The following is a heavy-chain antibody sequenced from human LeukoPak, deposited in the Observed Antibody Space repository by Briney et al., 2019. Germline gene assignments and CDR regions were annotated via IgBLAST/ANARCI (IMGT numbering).Heavy chain of an antibody. V-gene: IGHV3-23*01. CDR3: AKEVITFGGVIDY. CDR2: ISGSDGST. D-gene: IGHD3-16*01. J-gene: IGHJ4*02. CDR1: GSTFSSYA. Sequence: GGSLRLSCAASGSTFSSYAMTWVRQAPGKGLEWVSAISGSDGSTYYADSGKGRFTISRDNSKNALYLQMNSLRAEDTAVYYCAKEVITFGGVIDYWGQGTLVTVSS.